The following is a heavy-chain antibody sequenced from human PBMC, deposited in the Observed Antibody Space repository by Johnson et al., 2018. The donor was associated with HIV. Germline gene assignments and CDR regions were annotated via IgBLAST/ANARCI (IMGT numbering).Heavy chain of an antibody. CDR1: GFTFSSYA. D-gene: IGHD2-21*02. V-gene: IGHV3-30*04. J-gene: IGHJ3*02. Sequence: QVQLVESGGGVVQPGRSLRLSCAASGFTFSSYAMHWVRQAPGKGLEWVAAISYDGSNKDYADSVKGRFTISRDNSKNTLYLQMNSLRAEDTAVYYCTRGGWKVVTSIFAFDIWGQGTMVAVSS. CDR3: TRGGWKVVTSIFAFDI. CDR2: ISYDGSNK.